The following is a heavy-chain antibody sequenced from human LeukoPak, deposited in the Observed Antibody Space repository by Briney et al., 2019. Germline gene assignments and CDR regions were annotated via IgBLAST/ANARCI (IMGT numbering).Heavy chain of an antibody. CDR1: GFNFYPYA. J-gene: IGHJ4*02. V-gene: IGHV3-23*01. CDR3: AKVYDFANGSPQWCFDH. CDR2: ISGSSSHT. Sequence: PGGSLRLSCAASGFNFYPYAMSWVRQAPGRGLEWVSGISGSSSHTEYADSVKGRFTISRDNSKNTLYLQMNSLRAEDAAVYYCAKVYDFANGSPQWCFDHWGQGTLVTVSS. D-gene: IGHD3/OR15-3a*01.